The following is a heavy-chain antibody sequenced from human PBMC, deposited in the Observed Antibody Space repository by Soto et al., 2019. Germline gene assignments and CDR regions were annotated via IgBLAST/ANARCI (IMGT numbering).Heavy chain of an antibody. Sequence: ASVKVSCKASGYTFTGYCMHWVRQAPGQGLEWMGWINPNSGGTNYAQKFQGWVTMTRDTSISTAYMELSRLRSEDTAVYYCVRDWESTTQTWGFGDSWGQGTLVTVSS. V-gene: IGHV1-2*04. CDR1: GYTFTGYC. J-gene: IGHJ4*02. CDR2: INPNSGGT. CDR3: VRDWESTTQTWGFGDS. D-gene: IGHD1-1*01.